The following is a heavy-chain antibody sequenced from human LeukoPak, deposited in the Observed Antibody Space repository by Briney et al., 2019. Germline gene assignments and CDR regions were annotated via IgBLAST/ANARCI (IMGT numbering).Heavy chain of an antibody. CDR2: IKEDESQR. J-gene: IGHJ3*01. Sequence: GGSLRLSCVAASGFRITNNWMTWIRRAPGKGLEWVANIKEDESQRYYLGSVKGRFSISRDNTKGSVYLQMNSLRVEDTALYFCARGRAVDVWGQGTMVTVSS. D-gene: IGHD3-10*01. V-gene: IGHV3-7*03. CDR1: GFRITNNW. CDR3: ARGRAVDV.